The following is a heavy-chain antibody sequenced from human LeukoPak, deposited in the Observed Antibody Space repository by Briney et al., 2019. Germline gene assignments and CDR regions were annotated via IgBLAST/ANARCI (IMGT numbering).Heavy chain of an antibody. J-gene: IGHJ4*02. D-gene: IGHD3-16*02. CDR3: ARGGVYDYVWGSYRHLNYFDY. CDR2: ISYDGSNK. CDR1: GFTFSSYA. Sequence: GGSLRLSCAASGFTFSSYAMHWVRQAPGKGLEWVAVISYDGSNKYYADSVKGRFTISRDNSKNTLYLQMNSLRAEDTAVYYCARGGVYDYVWGSYRHLNYFDYWGQGTLVTVSS. V-gene: IGHV3-30-3*01.